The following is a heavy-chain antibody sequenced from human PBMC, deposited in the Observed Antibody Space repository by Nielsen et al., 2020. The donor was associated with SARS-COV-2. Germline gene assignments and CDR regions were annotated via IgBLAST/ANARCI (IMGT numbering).Heavy chain of an antibody. CDR2: VNYRGGT. CDR1: GGSFSGYY. Sequence: GSLRLSCAVYGGSFSGYYWSWIRQPPGKGLEWIGEVNYRGGTNYNPSLKSRVTISMDASKNQFSLKMSSLTAADTAVYYCSRESGLDTTENWGQGVLVTVAS. CDR3: SRESGLDTTEN. J-gene: IGHJ4*02. D-gene: IGHD3/OR15-3a*01. V-gene: IGHV4-34*01.